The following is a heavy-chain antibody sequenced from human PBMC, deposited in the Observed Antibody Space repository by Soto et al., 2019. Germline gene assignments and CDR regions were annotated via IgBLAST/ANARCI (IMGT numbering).Heavy chain of an antibody. V-gene: IGHV3-23*01. CDR3: AKALYGGFTY. CDR1: GFTFSVYA. D-gene: IGHD3-10*01. J-gene: IGHJ4*02. CDR2: ISSSGDST. Sequence: EVRLLESGGGLVQPGGSLRLSCAASGFTFSVYAMSWVRQAPGKGLEWVSGISSSGDSTHYADSVKGRFTVSRDNSKSMPYLQTNSLRAEDTAIYYCAKALYGGFTYWGQGTLVTVSS.